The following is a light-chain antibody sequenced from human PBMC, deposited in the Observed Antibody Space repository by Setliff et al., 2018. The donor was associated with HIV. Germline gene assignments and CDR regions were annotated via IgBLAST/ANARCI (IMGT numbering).Light chain of an antibody. CDR2: GAS. CDR1: QSVSSN. J-gene: IGKJ4*01. CDR3: QQYNTWPLLT. V-gene: IGKV3-15*01. Sequence: LSVSPGERATLSCRASQSVSSNLAWYQHKPGQAPRLLIYGASTRATGIPAGFSGSGSGTEFTLTISSMQSEDFAVYYCQQYNTWPLLTFGGGTKVDIK.